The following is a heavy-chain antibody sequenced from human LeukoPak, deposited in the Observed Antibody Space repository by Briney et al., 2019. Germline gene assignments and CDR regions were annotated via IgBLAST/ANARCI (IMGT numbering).Heavy chain of an antibody. CDR3: ARSYYDYVWGSQENAFDI. D-gene: IGHD3-16*01. V-gene: IGHV4-59*01. CDR2: IYYSGST. J-gene: IGHJ3*02. Sequence: PSETLSLTCTVSGGSISSYCWSWIRQPPGKGLEWIGYIYYSGSTNYNPSLKSRVTISVDTSKNQFSLKLSSVTAADTAVYYCARSYYDYVWGSQENAFDIWGQGTMVTVSS. CDR1: GGSISSYC.